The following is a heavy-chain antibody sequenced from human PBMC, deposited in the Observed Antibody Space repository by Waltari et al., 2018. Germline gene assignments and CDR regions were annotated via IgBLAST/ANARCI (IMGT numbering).Heavy chain of an antibody. Sequence: EALLVESGGDLVEPGGSLRPSCAASGLHFRTYEMTWVRQAPGKSLEWLSCISSSGGTTYYADSVRGRFTVSRDDAGDSIYLQMNSLRAEDTAVYFCAARLGHCNNYYSDSWGQGTLVSVSS. J-gene: IGHJ4*02. V-gene: IGHV3-48*03. CDR2: ISSSGGTT. CDR3: AARLGHCNNYYSDS. CDR1: GLHFRTYE. D-gene: IGHD1-20*01.